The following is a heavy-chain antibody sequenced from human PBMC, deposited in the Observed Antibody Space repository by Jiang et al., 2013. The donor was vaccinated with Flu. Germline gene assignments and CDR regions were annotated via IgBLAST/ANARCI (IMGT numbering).Heavy chain of an antibody. CDR3: ARDRVTLRVPAAIPGGY. CDR2: INPSGGST. Sequence: SGAEVKKPGASVKVSCKASGYTFTSYYMHWVRQAPGQGLEWMGIINPSGGSTSYAQKFQGRVTMTRDTSTSTVYMELSSLRSEDTAVYYCARDRVTLRVPAAIPGGYWGQGTLVTVSS. D-gene: IGHD2-2*01. CDR1: GYTFTSYY. J-gene: IGHJ4*02. V-gene: IGHV1-46*03.